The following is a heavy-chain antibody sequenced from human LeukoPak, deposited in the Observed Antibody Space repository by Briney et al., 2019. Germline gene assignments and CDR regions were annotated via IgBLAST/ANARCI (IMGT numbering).Heavy chain of an antibody. CDR2: IKSKTDGGTT. J-gene: IGHJ4*02. Sequence: GGSLRLSCAASGFTFSNAWMSWVRHAPGKGLEWVGRIKSKTDGGTTDYAAPVKGRFTISRDDSKNTLYLQMNSLKTEDTAVYYCTTDQVAGTAYFDYWGQGTLVTVSS. CDR1: GFTFSNAW. D-gene: IGHD6-19*01. V-gene: IGHV3-15*01. CDR3: TTDQVAGTAYFDY.